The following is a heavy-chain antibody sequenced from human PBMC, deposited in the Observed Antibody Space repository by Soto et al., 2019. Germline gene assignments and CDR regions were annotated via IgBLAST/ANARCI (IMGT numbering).Heavy chain of an antibody. V-gene: IGHV1-69*18. J-gene: IGHJ3*02. CDR2: NIPIFGTV. CDR1: GGTLSNFG. D-gene: IGHD3-22*01. CDR3: ARFSRYYDSSGYLTSDGFDI. Sequence: QVQLVQSEGEVKEPGSSVKVSCEASGGTLSNFGISWVRQAPGHGLEWMGTNIPIFGTVDDAQKLQDRLSLTASESTNTAYMELSSLNFEDTAVYYCARFSRYYDSSGYLTSDGFDIWGPGTKVTVSS.